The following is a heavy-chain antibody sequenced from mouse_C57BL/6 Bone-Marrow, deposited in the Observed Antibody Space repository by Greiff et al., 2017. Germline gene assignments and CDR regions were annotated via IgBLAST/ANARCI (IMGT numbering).Heavy chain of an antibody. V-gene: IGHV5-6*01. CDR1: GFTFSSYG. CDR2: ISSGGSYT. J-gene: IGHJ2*01. Sequence: EVQLQQSGGDLVKPGGSLKLSCAASGFTFSSYGMSWVRPTPDKRLEWVATISSGGSYTYYPDSVKGRFTISRDHAKNTLYLQMSSLKSEVTAMYYWARHTNWDAPFDYWGQGTTLTVSS. D-gene: IGHD4-1*01. CDR3: ARHTNWDAPFDY.